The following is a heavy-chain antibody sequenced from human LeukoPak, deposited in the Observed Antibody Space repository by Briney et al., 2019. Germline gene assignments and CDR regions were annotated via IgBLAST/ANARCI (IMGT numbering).Heavy chain of an antibody. CDR1: GGSITSGGFY. J-gene: IGHJ4*02. V-gene: IGHV4-61*02. CDR2: IYSGGSA. Sequence: SETLSLTCTVSGGSITSGGFYWSWIRQPAGKGLEWIGRIYSGGSANYNPSLKSRVSISVDTSKNQIFMSLTSVTAADTAVYHCARFAPTPGGYIYGRGVFDQWGQGILVTVSS. CDR3: ARFAPTPGGYIYGRGVFDQ. D-gene: IGHD5-18*01.